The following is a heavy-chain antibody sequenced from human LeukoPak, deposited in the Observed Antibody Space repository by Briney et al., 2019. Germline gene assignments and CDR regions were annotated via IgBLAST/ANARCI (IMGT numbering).Heavy chain of an antibody. V-gene: IGHV3-30*18. Sequence: GGSLRLSCAASGFTFSSSGMHWVRQAPGKGLEWVAVISYDGSNKCYADSVKGRFTFSRDNSKNTLYLQMNSLRAEDTAVYYCAKEYCSNSVCHSLDYWGQGTLVTVSS. CDR3: AKEYCSNSVCHSLDY. CDR1: GFTFSSSG. CDR2: ISYDGSNK. J-gene: IGHJ4*02. D-gene: IGHD2-8*01.